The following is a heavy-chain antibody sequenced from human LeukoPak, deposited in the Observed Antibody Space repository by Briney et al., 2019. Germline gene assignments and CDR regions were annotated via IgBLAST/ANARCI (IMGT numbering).Heavy chain of an antibody. D-gene: IGHD5-24*01. CDR1: GFSFGTYW. Sequence: GESLKTSCKGSGFSFGTYWFGWVRRLPGEGLEWLGIFYTGYSDTRYSTSFQGQSTISVDNSINTAYLQWSSLEASARPTTYCARQAQFTSFDCWGQGTLVTVSS. CDR2: FYTGYSDT. CDR3: ARQAQFTSFDC. V-gene: IGHV5-51*01. J-gene: IGHJ4*02.